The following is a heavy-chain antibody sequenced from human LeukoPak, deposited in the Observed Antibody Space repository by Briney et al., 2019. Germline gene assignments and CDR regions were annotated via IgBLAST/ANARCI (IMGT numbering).Heavy chain of an antibody. J-gene: IGHJ4*02. CDR2: ISAYNGNT. CDR3: ARDIAYDILTGYSDFDY. V-gene: IGHV1-18*04. D-gene: IGHD3-9*01. CDR1: GYTFTSYG. Sequence: GASVKVSCKASGYTFTSYGISWVRQAPGQGLEWMGWISAYNGNTNYAQKLQGRVTMTTDTSTSTAYMELRSLRSDHTAVYYCARDIAYDILTGYSDFDYWGQGTLVTVSS.